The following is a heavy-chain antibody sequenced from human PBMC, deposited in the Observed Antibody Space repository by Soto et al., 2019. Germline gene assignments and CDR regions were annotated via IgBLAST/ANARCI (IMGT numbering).Heavy chain of an antibody. D-gene: IGHD1-1*01. CDR2: IYYRGST. V-gene: IGHV4-30-4*01. J-gene: IGHJ4*02. Sequence: SETLSLTCTVSGGSITSDDYYWSWIRQPPGKGLEWIGYIYYRGSTSHNPSLQSRLTISIDTSKNQFSLELTSVTAADAAVYYCARDRSNSPDYFDYWGQGILVTVSS. CDR3: ARDRSNSPDYFDY. CDR1: GGSITSDDYY.